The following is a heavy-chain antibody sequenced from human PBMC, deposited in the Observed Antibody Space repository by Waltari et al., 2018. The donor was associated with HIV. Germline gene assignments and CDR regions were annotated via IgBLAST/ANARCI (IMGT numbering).Heavy chain of an antibody. CDR3: ATYSGSYDYYYYYGMDV. J-gene: IGHJ6*02. CDR1: GGSISSSNW. CDR2: IYHSGST. V-gene: IGHV4-4*02. Sequence: QVQLQESGPGLVKPSGTLSLTCAVSGGSISSSNWWSWVRQPPGKGLEWIGEIYHSGSTNYNPSLKSRVTISVDKSKNQFSLKLSSVTAADTAVYYCATYSGSYDYYYYYGMDVWGQGTTVTVSS. D-gene: IGHD3-10*01.